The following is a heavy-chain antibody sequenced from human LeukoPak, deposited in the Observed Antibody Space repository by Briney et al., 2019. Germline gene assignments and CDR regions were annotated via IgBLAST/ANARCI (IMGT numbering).Heavy chain of an antibody. D-gene: IGHD2-2*01. V-gene: IGHV4-31*03. Sequence: SETLSLTCTASGGSISSGGYYWSWIRQHPGKGLEWIGYIYYSGCTYYNPSLKSRVTISVDTSKNQFSLKLSSVTAADTAVYYCAREPKPDIVVVPAAVTPGAFDIWGQGTMVTVSS. CDR3: AREPKPDIVVVPAAVTPGAFDI. J-gene: IGHJ3*02. CDR2: IYYSGCT. CDR1: GGSISSGGYY.